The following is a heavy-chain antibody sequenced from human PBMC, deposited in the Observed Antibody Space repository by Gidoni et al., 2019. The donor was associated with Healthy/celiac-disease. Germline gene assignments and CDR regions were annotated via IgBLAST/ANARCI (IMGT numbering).Heavy chain of an antibody. CDR2: ISYDGSNK. CDR3: ARDEDI. V-gene: IGHV3-30*04. CDR1: GFTFSSYA. J-gene: IGHJ3*02. Sequence: QVQMVESGGGVVQPGRSLSRSCAASGFTFSSYAMHWVRQAPGKGLEWVAVISYDGSNKYYADSVKGRFTISRDNSKNTLYLQMNSLRAEDTAVYYCARDEDIWGQGTMVTVSS.